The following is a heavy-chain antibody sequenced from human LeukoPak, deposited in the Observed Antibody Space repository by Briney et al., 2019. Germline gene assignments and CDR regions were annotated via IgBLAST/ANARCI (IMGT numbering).Heavy chain of an antibody. D-gene: IGHD3-22*01. CDR2: ITGDYAT. J-gene: IGHJ5*02. CDR1: GFTFSSFA. V-gene: IGHV3-23*01. Sequence: TGGSLRLSCAASGFTFSSFAMMWVRQAPGKGLEWVSSITGDYATYSADPAKGRFTTSRDNSKNIVYLQMDSLRDDDTAVYYCAKGAASGLVDWFDPWGQGTLVTVSS. CDR3: AKGAASGLVDWFDP.